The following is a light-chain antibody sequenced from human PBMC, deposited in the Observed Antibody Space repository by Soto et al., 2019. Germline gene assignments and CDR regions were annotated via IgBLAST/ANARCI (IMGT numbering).Light chain of an antibody. CDR2: DDN. V-gene: IGLV1-51*01. Sequence: QSAMTQPPSVSAAPGQKVTISCSGSSSNIGGNSVSWYQQLPGTTPKLLMYDDNKRPSGIPDRFSGSKSGTSATLGITGFQTGDEADDYCGSWDSSLSAYVFGTGTKLTVL. CDR3: GSWDSSLSAYV. CDR1: SSNIGGNS. J-gene: IGLJ1*01.